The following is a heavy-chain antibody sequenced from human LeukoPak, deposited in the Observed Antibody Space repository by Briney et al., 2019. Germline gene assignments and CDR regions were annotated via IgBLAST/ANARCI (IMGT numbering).Heavy chain of an antibody. Sequence: KTSETLSLTCAVYGGSFSGYYWSWIRQPPGKGLEWIGEINHSGSTNYNPSLKSRVTISVDTSKNQFSLKLSSVTAADTAVYYCARMGGIAAAGTGYCYYMDVWGKGTTVTVSS. D-gene: IGHD6-13*01. CDR1: GGSFSGYY. V-gene: IGHV4-34*01. CDR2: INHSGST. CDR3: ARMGGIAAAGTGYCYYMDV. J-gene: IGHJ6*03.